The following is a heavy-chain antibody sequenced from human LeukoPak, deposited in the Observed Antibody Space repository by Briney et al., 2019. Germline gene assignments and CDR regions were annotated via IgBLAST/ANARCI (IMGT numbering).Heavy chain of an antibody. Sequence: ASVKVSCKASGYTFTGYYMHWVRQAPGQGLEWMGWINPNSGGTNYAQKFQGRVTMTRDTSISTAYMELGRLRSDDTAVYYCARVGSGYDHDAFDIWGQGTMVTVSS. CDR3: ARVGSGYDHDAFDI. CDR2: INPNSGGT. J-gene: IGHJ3*02. D-gene: IGHD5-12*01. CDR1: GYTFTGYY. V-gene: IGHV1-2*02.